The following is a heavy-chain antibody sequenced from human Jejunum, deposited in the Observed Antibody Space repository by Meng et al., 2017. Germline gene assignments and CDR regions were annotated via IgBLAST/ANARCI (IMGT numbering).Heavy chain of an antibody. V-gene: IGHV3-66*02. CDR2: IYSGGNT. Sequence: GESLKISCAASGFTISGAYMSWVRQAPGKGLEWVSVIYSGGNTYYAGSVKGRFTISRDNSKNTMYLQMHSLRVEDTAIYYCARDLGCTSTTCRNIWFDPWGQGTLVTVSS. D-gene: IGHD2-2*01. J-gene: IGHJ5*02. CDR3: ARDLGCTSTTCRNIWFDP. CDR1: GFTISGAY.